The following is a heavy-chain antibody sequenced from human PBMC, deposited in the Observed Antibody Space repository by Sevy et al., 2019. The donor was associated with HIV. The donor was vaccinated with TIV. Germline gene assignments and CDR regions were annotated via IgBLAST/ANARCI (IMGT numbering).Heavy chain of an antibody. J-gene: IGHJ6*02. Sequence: GGSLRLSCTASGFTLSDYYMSWIRQAPGKGLQWISYISGSDDSGGDDTIYYADSVKGRFTISRDNAKNSLYLQMGSLGAEDTAVYYCARDHVKDGKGGDYYYHAMDVWGRGTTVTVSS. CDR2: ISGSDDSGGDDTI. V-gene: IGHV3-11*01. D-gene: IGHD3-16*01. CDR1: GFTLSDYY. CDR3: ARDHVKDGKGGDYYYHAMDV.